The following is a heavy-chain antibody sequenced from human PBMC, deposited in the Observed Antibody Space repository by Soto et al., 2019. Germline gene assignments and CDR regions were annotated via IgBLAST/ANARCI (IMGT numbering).Heavy chain of an antibody. Sequence: AAVRRSGERPGGTESSYRRSRYRQTTRKGLEWVSAISGSGGSTYYAASVKGRFTISRDNSKNTLYLQMNSLRAEDTAVYYFAKNHIPLGGEGYHSFHSWGKGPLVTAS. V-gene: IGHV3-23*01. CDR1: GGTESSYR. J-gene: IGHJ5*02. D-gene: IGHD1-26*01. CDR3: AKNHIPLGGEGYHSFHS. CDR2: ISGSGGST.